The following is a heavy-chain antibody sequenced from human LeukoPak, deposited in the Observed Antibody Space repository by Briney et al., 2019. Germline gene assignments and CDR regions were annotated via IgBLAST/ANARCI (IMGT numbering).Heavy chain of an antibody. CDR1: GGPMSSYY. D-gene: IGHD5-18*01. V-gene: IGHV4-59*01. CDR3: AGRHTGTFEY. CDR2: VYSSGST. Sequence: SETLSLTCTVSGGPMSSYYWTWIRQPPGKGLEWIGYVYSSGSTNYNPSLKSRVTISVDTSKNQFSLKLSSVTAADTAVYYCAGRHTGTFEYWGQGALVTVSS. J-gene: IGHJ4*02.